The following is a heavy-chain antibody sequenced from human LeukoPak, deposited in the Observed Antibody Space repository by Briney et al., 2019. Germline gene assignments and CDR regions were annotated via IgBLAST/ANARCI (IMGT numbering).Heavy chain of an antibody. Sequence: GGSLRLSCAASGFTFSSYAMNWVRQAPGKGLEWVSSISSSSSYIYYADSVKGRFTISRDNAKNSLYLQMNSLRVEDTAVYYCARDATTELGTVYMDVWGKGTTVTISS. CDR2: ISSSSSYI. D-gene: IGHD4-17*01. V-gene: IGHV3-21*01. CDR1: GFTFSSYA. J-gene: IGHJ6*03. CDR3: ARDATTELGTVYMDV.